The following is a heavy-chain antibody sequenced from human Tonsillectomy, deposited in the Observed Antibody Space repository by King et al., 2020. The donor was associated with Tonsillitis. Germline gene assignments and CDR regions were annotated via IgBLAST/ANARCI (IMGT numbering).Heavy chain of an antibody. J-gene: IGHJ6*02. CDR2: INPSGGST. V-gene: IGHV1-46*01. Sequence: QLVQSGAEVRTPGASVKISCKASGYNFTTYYIHWVRQAPGQGFEWMGIINPSGGSTSYTHKFQGRVSVTRDTSTSTGYMKLSSLRYEDNAVYYCARTGPLPLYYFYGMDVWGPGTTVTVSS. D-gene: IGHD1-14*01. CDR3: ARTGPLPLYYFYGMDV. CDR1: GYNFTTYY.